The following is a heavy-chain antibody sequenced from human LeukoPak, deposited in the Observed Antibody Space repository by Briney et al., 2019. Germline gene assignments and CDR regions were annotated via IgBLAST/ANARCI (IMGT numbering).Heavy chain of an antibody. D-gene: IGHD5-12*01. Sequence: SETLSLTCTVSGGSVSSGSYYWSWIRQPPGKGLEWIGYIYYSGSTNYNPSLKSRVTISVDTSKNQFSLKLKFVAAADTAVYYCARDLGASSGYDNWFDPWGQGTLVTVSS. CDR3: ARDLGASSGYDNWFDP. V-gene: IGHV4-61*01. CDR1: GGSVSSGSYY. J-gene: IGHJ5*02. CDR2: IYYSGST.